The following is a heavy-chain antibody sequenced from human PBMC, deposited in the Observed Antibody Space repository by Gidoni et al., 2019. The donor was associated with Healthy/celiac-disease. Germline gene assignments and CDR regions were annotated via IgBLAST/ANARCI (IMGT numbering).Heavy chain of an antibody. J-gene: IGHJ4*02. D-gene: IGHD6-19*01. V-gene: IGHV3-11*06. CDR3: AREEVAVAGSEAFDY. CDR2: ISSSSSYT. Sequence: QVQLVESGGGLVKPGGSLRLSCAASGFTFSDYYMSWIRQDPGKGLEWVSYISSSSSYTNYADSVKGRFTISRDNAKNSLYLQMNSLRAEDTAVYYCAREEVAVAGSEAFDYWGQGTLVTVSS. CDR1: GFTFSDYY.